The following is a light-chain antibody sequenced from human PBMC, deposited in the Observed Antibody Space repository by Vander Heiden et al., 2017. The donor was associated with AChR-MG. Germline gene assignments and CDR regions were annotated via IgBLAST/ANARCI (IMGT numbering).Light chain of an antibody. Sequence: EIVLTQSPATLSLSPGERATLSCWASQSVSSYLAWYQQKPGQAPRLLIYDASNRATGIPARFRGSGSGTDFTLTISSLEPEDFAVYYCQQRSNWPLFTFGPGTKVDIK. CDR1: QSVSSY. J-gene: IGKJ3*01. CDR2: DAS. V-gene: IGKV3-11*01. CDR3: QQRSNWPLFT.